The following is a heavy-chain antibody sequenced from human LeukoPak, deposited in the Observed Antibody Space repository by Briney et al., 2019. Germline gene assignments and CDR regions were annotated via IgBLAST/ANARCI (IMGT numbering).Heavy chain of an antibody. J-gene: IGHJ4*02. Sequence: SQTLSLTFGISGDTVSSNSPAWNWIRQSPSRGLEWLGRTYYRSKWYNDYAVSVKSRITINPDTSKNQFSLQLNSVTPEDTAIYYCARNMEGFDYWGQGTLVTVSS. CDR2: TYYRSKWYN. V-gene: IGHV6-1*01. D-gene: IGHD3-3*01. CDR1: GDTVSSNSPA. CDR3: ARNMEGFDY.